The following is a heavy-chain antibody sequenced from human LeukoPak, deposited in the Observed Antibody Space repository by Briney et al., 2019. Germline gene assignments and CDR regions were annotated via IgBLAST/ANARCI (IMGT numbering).Heavy chain of an antibody. D-gene: IGHD2/OR15-2a*01. CDR2: ISAGGDIT. J-gene: IGHJ5*02. CDR3: ARNLAGDYFPNWFDP. Sequence: GGSLRLSCAASGFTFSGYTMSWVRQAPGKGLEWVSAISAGGDITYYADSVKGRFSISRDNSKNTLSLQVNSLGADDTAVYFCARNLAGDYFPNWFDPWGQGTLVTVSS. CDR1: GFTFSGYT. V-gene: IGHV3-23*01.